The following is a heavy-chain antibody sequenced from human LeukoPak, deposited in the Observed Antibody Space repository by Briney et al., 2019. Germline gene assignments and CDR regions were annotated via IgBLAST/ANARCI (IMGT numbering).Heavy chain of an antibody. D-gene: IGHD3-22*01. CDR3: ARVRNYYGSSGYLYYFDY. V-gene: IGHV1-2*02. Sequence: ASVKVSCKASGYTFTSHYMHWVREAPGQGLEWMGWINPNSGGTNYAQKFQGRVTLTRDTSISTAYMELSRLRSDDTAVYYCARVRNYYGSSGYLYYFDYWGQGTLVTVYS. CDR2: INPNSGGT. CDR1: GYTFTSHY. J-gene: IGHJ4*02.